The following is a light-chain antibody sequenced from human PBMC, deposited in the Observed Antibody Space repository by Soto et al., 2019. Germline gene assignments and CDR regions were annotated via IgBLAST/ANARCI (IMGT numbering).Light chain of an antibody. Sequence: DIVMTQSPLSLPFTPGEPSSMSFSSIQILLHDNGYTYLDWYLQKPGQSPQLLINLGSNRASGVPDRFSGSGSGTDFTPKISRVEAEDVGVYYCMQGTHWPRTFGQGTKVDIK. CDR3: MQGTHWPRT. J-gene: IGKJ1*01. CDR1: QILLHDNGYTY. V-gene: IGKV2-28*01. CDR2: LGS.